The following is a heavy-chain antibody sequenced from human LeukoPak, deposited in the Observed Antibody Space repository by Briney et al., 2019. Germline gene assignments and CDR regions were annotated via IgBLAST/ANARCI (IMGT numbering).Heavy chain of an antibody. CDR2: ISSSSDYI. V-gene: IGHV3-21*01. CDR1: GFTFNIYS. CDR3: ARKLGKWERLSPFDY. D-gene: IGHD1-26*01. Sequence: KLGGSLRLSCAASGFTFNIYSMNWVRQAPGKGLEWVSSISSSSDYIYYADSVKGRFTISRDNAKNSLYLQMNSLRAEDTAVYYCARKLGKWERLSPFDYWGQGTLVTVSS. J-gene: IGHJ4*02.